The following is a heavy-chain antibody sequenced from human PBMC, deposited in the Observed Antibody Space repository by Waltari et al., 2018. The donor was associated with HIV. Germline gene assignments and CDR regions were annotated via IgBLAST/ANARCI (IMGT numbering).Heavy chain of an antibody. Sequence: QVPLVQSGAEMRKTGASVKVSCKTSGYTFTSYDINWVRQAPGQGLEGMGWMNPNSGHTSYAEKFQGRVTMNVNTYVRTAYMERSSLTSDDTAIYYCARDVGCRGGSCDSGWFDPWGQGTLVTVSP. CDR1: GYTFTSYD. D-gene: IGHD2-15*01. CDR2: MNPNSGHT. CDR3: ARDVGCRGGSCDSGWFDP. V-gene: IGHV1-8*01. J-gene: IGHJ5*02.